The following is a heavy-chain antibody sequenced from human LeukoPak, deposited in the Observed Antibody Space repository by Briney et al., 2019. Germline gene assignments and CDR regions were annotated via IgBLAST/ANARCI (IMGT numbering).Heavy chain of an antibody. V-gene: IGHV1-69*04. CDR1: GGTFSSYA. J-gene: IGHJ4*02. Sequence: SVTVSCKASGGTFSSYAISWVRQAPGQGLEWMGRIIPILGIANYAQKFQGRVTITADKSTSTAYMELSSLRSEDTAVYYCARDGDGIGGSYYSYWGQGTLVTVSS. CDR3: ARDGDGIGGSYYSY. CDR2: IIPILGIA. D-gene: IGHD1-26*01.